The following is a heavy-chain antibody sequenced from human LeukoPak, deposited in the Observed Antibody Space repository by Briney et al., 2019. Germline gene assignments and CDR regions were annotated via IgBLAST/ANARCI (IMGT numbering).Heavy chain of an antibody. J-gene: IGHJ4*02. CDR2: ISYDGSNK. CDR1: GFTFSSYA. Sequence: PGGSLRLSCVASGFTFSSYAMHWVRQAPGKGLEWVAVISYDGSNKYYADSVKGRFTISRDNSKNTLYLQMNSLRAEDTAVYYCARALEYWGQGTLVTVSS. V-gene: IGHV3-30-3*01. D-gene: IGHD1-1*01. CDR3: ARALEY.